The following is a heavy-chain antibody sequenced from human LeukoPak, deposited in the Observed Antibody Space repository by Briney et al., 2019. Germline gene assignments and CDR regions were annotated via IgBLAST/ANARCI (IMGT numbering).Heavy chain of an antibody. CDR3: ARDPSYCGGDCYSGYNWFDP. Sequence: SVKVSPKPSGGTFTSYAISSVRQAPGQGLEWMGELIPIFGTANYAQKFQGRVTITSDESTSTAYMELSSLRSEDTAVYYCARDPSYCGGDCYSGYNWFDPWGQGTLVTVSS. V-gene: IGHV1-69*01. J-gene: IGHJ5*02. CDR2: LIPIFGTA. D-gene: IGHD2-21*02. CDR1: GGTFTSYA.